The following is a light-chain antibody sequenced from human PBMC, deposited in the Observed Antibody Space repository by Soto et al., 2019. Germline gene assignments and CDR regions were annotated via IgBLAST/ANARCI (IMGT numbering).Light chain of an antibody. Sequence: QAVVTQPASVSGSPGQSITISCTGTSSDVGANIFVSWYQQHPGKVPKLMIYTVSSRPSGVSQRFSGSKSGNTASLTISGLQAEDEADYYCSSFTTDSTYVFGTGTKLTDL. CDR3: SSFTTDSTYV. CDR2: TVS. V-gene: IGLV2-14*01. J-gene: IGLJ1*01. CDR1: SSDVGANIF.